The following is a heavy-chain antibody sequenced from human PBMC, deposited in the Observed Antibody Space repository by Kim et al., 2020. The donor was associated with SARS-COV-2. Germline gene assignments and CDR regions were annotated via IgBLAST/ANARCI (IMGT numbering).Heavy chain of an antibody. Sequence: YTQTGKARSTNSRDNSKNTLYLRMNRLRAGDTAVYYCARAFLGSGSYYNYWGQGTLVTVSS. J-gene: IGHJ4*02. V-gene: IGHV3-53*03. CDR3: ARAFLGSGSYYNY. D-gene: IGHD3-10*02.